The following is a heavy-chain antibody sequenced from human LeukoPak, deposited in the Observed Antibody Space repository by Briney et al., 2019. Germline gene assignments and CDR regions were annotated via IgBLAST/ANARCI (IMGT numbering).Heavy chain of an antibody. D-gene: IGHD3-10*02. V-gene: IGHV3-23*01. Sequence: GGSLRLSCSASGFTFSSYGMSWVRQAPGKGLEWVSAISGSGGSTYYADSVKGRFTISRDNAKNSLYLQMNSLRAEDTAVYYCAELGITMIGGVWGKGTTVTISS. CDR2: ISGSGGST. CDR1: GFTFSSYG. CDR3: AELGITMIGGV. J-gene: IGHJ6*04.